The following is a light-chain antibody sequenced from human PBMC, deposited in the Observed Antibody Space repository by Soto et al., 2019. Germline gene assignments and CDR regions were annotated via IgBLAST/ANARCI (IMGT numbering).Light chain of an antibody. Sequence: QSALTQPASVSGSPGQSITISCTGTSSDVSGYNYVSWYQQHPGKAPKLMIYDVSNRPSGVSNRFSGSKSGNTASLTISGLQAEDEADYYCSSYTSSSTLGHVVFGGGTKLTVL. CDR2: DVS. V-gene: IGLV2-14*01. CDR1: SSDVSGYNY. J-gene: IGLJ2*01. CDR3: SSYTSSSTLGHVV.